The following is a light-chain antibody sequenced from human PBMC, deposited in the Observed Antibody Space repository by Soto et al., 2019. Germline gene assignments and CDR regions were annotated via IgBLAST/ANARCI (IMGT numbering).Light chain of an antibody. J-gene: IGKJ5*01. CDR1: QSVTSSS. Sequence: EIVLTQSPGTLSLSPGDRATLSCRASQSVTSSSLAWYQQKSGQAPRLLIYDASSGATGVPDRFSGSVSGTDCTXXLSRLEPEDFAGYYCQQYYGSPEITFRQRTRLDIK. CDR2: DAS. V-gene: IGKV3-20*01. CDR3: QQYYGSPEIT.